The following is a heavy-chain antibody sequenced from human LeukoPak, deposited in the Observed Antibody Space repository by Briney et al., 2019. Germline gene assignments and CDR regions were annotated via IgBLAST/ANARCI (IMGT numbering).Heavy chain of an antibody. CDR2: ISWNSGSI. V-gene: IGHV3-9*01. CDR1: GFTFDDYA. CDR3: AKDIRYYYDSSADAFDI. J-gene: IGHJ3*02. D-gene: IGHD3-22*01. Sequence: PGGSLRLSCAASGFTFDDYAMHWVRHAPGKGLEWVSGISWNSGSIGYADSVKGRFTISRDNAKDSLYLQMNSLRAEDTALYYCAKDIRYYYDSSADAFDIWGQGTMVTVSS.